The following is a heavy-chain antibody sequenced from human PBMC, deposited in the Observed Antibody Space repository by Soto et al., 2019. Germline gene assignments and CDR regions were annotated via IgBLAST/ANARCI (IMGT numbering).Heavy chain of an antibody. CDR2: IWYDGSKK. V-gene: IGHV3-33*01. CDR3: ARDQTHYDILTGYYIYYYYAMDV. CDR1: GFTFSSYG. Sequence: GGSLRLSCAASGFTFSSYGMHWVRQAPGKGLEWVAVIWYDGSKKCYGDSVKGRFTISRDNSKNTLYLQMNSLRAEDTAVYYCARDQTHYDILTGYYIYYYYAMDVWGQGTTVTVSS. D-gene: IGHD3-9*01. J-gene: IGHJ6*02.